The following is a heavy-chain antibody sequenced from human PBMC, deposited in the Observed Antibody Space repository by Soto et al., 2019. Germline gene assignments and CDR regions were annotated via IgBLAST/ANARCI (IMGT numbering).Heavy chain of an antibody. CDR2: IYYRGNT. CDR3: ARHPGYCGTDCYPLDV. V-gene: IGHV4-59*08. CDR1: GGSIGTYY. Sequence: SETLSLTCTVSGGSIGTYYWSWIRQPPGKGLEWIGYIYYRGNTDYNPSLKSRVTISLDTPKNQFSLKLSSVTAADTAVYYCARHPGYCGTDCYPLDVWGQGTTVTVSS. J-gene: IGHJ6*02. D-gene: IGHD2-21*02.